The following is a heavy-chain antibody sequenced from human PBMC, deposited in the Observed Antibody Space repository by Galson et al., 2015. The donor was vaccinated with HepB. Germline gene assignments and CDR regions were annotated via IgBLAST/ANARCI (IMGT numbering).Heavy chain of an antibody. V-gene: IGHV6-1*01. CDR3: ARDGGIYGNSFGMDV. D-gene: IGHD3-16*01. CDR1: GDSVSSTSGA. CDR2: TYYRSKWYN. J-gene: IGHJ6*02. Sequence: CAISGDSVSSTSGAWGWIRQSPSRGLEWLGRTYYRSKWYNEYAISVKSRININADTLNNQFSLHLDSVTPEDTAVYYCARDGGIYGNSFGMDVWGQGTTVTVSS.